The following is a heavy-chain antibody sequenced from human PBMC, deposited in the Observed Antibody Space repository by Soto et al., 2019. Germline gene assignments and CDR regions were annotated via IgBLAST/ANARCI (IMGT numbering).Heavy chain of an antibody. D-gene: IGHD5-18*01. CDR3: ARVDRQLWLRGGYSY. CDR2: IIPIFGTA. V-gene: IGHV1-69*12. CDR1: GGTFSSYA. J-gene: IGHJ4*02. Sequence: QVQLVQSGAEVKKPGSSVKVSCKASGGTFSSYAISWVRQAPGQGLEWMGGIIPIFGTANYAQKFQGRVRTTADESASTAYVELSSLRSEDTAGYYCARVDRQLWLRGGYSYWGQGTLVTVSS.